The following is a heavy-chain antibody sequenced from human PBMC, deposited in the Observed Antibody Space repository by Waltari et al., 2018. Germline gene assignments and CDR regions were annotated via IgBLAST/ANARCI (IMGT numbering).Heavy chain of an antibody. J-gene: IGHJ5*02. CDR1: GGSISSGDYY. Sequence: QVQLQESGPGLVKPSQTLSLTCTVSGGSISSGDYYWSWIRQPPGKGLEWIGYIYYRGSTYYHPSLKSRVTISVDTSKNQFSLKLGSVTAADTAVYYWARERLGGSSAGNWFDPWGQGTLVTV. D-gene: IGHD2-15*01. CDR3: ARERLGGSSAGNWFDP. V-gene: IGHV4-30-4*08. CDR2: IYYRGST.